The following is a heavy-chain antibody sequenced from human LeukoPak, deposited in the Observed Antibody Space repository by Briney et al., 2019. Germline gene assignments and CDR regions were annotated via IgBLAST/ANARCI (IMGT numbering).Heavy chain of an antibody. CDR1: GFTLSNAW. J-gene: IGHJ4*02. V-gene: IGHV3-69-1*02. CDR3: ARWGVGDY. Sequence: GGSLRLSCAASGFTLSNAWMTWVRQAPGKGLEWVSYISSSGTIYYADSVKGRFTISRDNAKNSLYLQMNSLRAEDTAVYYCARWGVGDYWGQGTLVTVSS. D-gene: IGHD3-16*01. CDR2: ISSSGTI.